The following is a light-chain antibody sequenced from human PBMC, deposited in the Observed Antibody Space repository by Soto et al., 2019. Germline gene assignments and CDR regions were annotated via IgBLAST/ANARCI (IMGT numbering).Light chain of an antibody. CDR1: QSVSSSY. Sequence: EIVLTQSPGTLSLSPGERATLSCRASQSVSSSYLAWYQQKPGQAPRLLIYGASSRATGIPDRFSGSGSGTDFTLTISRLEPEDFALYYCQQYGSSPPIPFGQGTRLE. CDR3: QQYGSSPPIP. J-gene: IGKJ5*01. V-gene: IGKV3-20*01. CDR2: GAS.